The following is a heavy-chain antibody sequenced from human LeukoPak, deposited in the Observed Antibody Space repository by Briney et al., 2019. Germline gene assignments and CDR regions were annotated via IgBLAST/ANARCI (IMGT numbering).Heavy chain of an antibody. Sequence: GGSLRLSCAASGFTFSDYDMHWVRQATGKGLEWVAAIGSAGDTYYTGSVQCRFTISGENAKNSLYLQMNSLRAGDTAVYYCARVAKERVGGVYYFDYWGQGTLVTVSS. J-gene: IGHJ4*02. D-gene: IGHD1-1*01. CDR2: IGSAGDT. CDR3: ARVAKERVGGVYYFDY. V-gene: IGHV3-13*01. CDR1: GFTFSDYD.